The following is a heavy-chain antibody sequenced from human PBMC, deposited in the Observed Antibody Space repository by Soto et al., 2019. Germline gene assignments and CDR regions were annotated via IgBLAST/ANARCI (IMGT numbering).Heavy chain of an antibody. D-gene: IGHD4-17*01. Sequence: GGSLRLSCAASGFTFSNAWMSWVRQAPGKGLEWVGRIRSKTDGGTTDYAAHVKGRVTSSRDDSKNTLYLQMNSLKTEDSPVYYCTTVPTAPFEYWGQGTPGTVFS. CDR2: IRSKTDGGTT. CDR1: GFTFSNAW. CDR3: TTVPTAPFEY. J-gene: IGHJ4*02. V-gene: IGHV3-15*01.